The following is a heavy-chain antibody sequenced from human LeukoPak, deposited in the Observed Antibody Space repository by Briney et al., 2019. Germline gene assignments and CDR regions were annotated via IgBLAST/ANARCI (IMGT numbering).Heavy chain of an antibody. D-gene: IGHD5-12*01. Sequence: WASVKVSCKASGYTFTGYAIHWVRQAPGQGLEWMGWINPEKRDTGYAHKFQGRVTMTSDTSISTAYMELSSLRSDDTAVYYCAKKVRGPSHPLDFWGQGTLVTVSS. CDR2: INPEKRDT. CDR1: GYTFTGYA. CDR3: AKKVRGPSHPLDF. V-gene: IGHV1-2*02. J-gene: IGHJ4*02.